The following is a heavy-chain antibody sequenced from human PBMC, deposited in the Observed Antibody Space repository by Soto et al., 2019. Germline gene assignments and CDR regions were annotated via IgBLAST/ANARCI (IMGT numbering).Heavy chain of an antibody. D-gene: IGHD2-21*01. CDR1: GFTFSSYW. Sequence: GGSLRLSCAASGFTFSSYWMHWVRQAPGKGLVWVSRINSDGSSTSYADSVKGRFTISRDNAKNTLYLQMNSLRAEDTAVYYCARAYGHLELGYWGQGTLVTVSS. J-gene: IGHJ4*02. CDR2: INSDGSST. V-gene: IGHV3-74*01. CDR3: ARAYGHLELGY.